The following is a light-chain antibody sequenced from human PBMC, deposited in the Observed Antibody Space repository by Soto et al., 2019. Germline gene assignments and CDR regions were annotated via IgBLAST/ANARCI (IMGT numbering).Light chain of an antibody. CDR2: DGS. CDR1: QSISRW. V-gene: IGKV1-5*02. J-gene: IGKJ1*01. CDR3: QQYDTSWT. Sequence: DLQMTQSPSPLSASVGDRVTIICRASQSISRWVAWYQQKPGKAPQLLIYDGSSLQSGVPSRFSGSGSGTEFTLTISSLQPDDFATYYCQQYDTSWTFGQGTKVDIK.